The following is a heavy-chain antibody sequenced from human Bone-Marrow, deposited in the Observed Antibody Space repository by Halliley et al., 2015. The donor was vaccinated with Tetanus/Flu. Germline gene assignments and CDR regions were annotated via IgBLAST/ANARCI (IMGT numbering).Heavy chain of an antibody. V-gene: IGHV3-23*01. D-gene: IGHD3-22*01. Sequence: ISGSGGSTHYADSVKGRFTISRDSSKNTLYLQMNSLRAEDTAVYYCAKGYYYDTSDYGLGDYWGQGTLVTVSS. J-gene: IGHJ4*02. CDR2: ISGSGGST. CDR3: AKGYYYDTSDYGLGDY.